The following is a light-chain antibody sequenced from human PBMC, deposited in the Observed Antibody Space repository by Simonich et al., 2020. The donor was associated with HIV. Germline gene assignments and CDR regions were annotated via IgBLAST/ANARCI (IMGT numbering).Light chain of an antibody. V-gene: IGKV4-1*01. CDR2: WAS. Sequence: DIVMTQSPDSLAVSLGERATINCKSSQSVVSRSNNKNYLTWYQQKPGQPPKLLIYWASTRESGVPDRFSGSGSGTDFTLTISSLQAEDVAVYYCQQYYSTPLTFGGGTKVEIK. J-gene: IGKJ4*01. CDR3: QQYYSTPLT. CDR1: QSVVSRSNNKNY.